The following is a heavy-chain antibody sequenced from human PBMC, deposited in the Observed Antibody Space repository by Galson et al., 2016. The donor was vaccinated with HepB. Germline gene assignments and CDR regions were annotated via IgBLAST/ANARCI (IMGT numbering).Heavy chain of an antibody. CDR2: ISTSGTNT. J-gene: IGHJ3*02. D-gene: IGHD3-22*01. Sequence: SLRLSCAASGFTFGDYYMTWIRQAPGKGLEWVSYISTSGTNTYYADSVKGRFTISRDNAKNSLYVQMNSLRAEDTAVYYCARATHTITYYYDSSGYKVDAFDIWGQGTMVTVSS. CDR3: ARATHTITYYYDSSGYKVDAFDI. V-gene: IGHV3-11*04. CDR1: GFTFGDYY.